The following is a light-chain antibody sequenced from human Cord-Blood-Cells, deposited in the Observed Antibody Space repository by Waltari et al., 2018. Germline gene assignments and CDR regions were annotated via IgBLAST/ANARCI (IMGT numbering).Light chain of an antibody. V-gene: IGKV1-5*01. CDR3: QQYLSYSPT. CDR1: QSISSW. CDR2: DAS. J-gene: IGKJ2*01. Sequence: DIQMTQSPSTLSASVGDRVPFTSRASQSISSWLAWYQQKPGKAPKLLGSDASSMESGAPSSFSRSGAGTEFTLTISSLQPDDFATYYCQQYLSYSPTFGQGTKLQI.